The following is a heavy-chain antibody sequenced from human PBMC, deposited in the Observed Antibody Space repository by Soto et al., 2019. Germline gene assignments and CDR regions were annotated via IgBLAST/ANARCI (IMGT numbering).Heavy chain of an antibody. CDR1: GYSFSTYG. V-gene: IGHV1-18*04. D-gene: IGHD5-18*01. CDR3: SITYIYGSYWYFDD. Sequence: QGQLVQSGAEVKKPGASVKVSCKASGYSFSTYGVSWVRQAPGPGLEWMGWITVSNGNTNYIDNLQGRVTMNTDTSTSTAYMELWRLRSDDTAVYYCSITYIYGSYWYFDDWGQGTLVVVSS. CDR2: ITVSNGNT. J-gene: IGHJ4*02.